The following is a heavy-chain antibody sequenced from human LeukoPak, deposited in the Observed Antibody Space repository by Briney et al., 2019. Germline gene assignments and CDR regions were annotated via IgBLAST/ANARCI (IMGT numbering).Heavy chain of an antibody. CDR1: GFTFSSYA. Sequence: KTGGSLRLSCAASGFTFSSYAMSWIRQHPGKGLEWIGYIYYSGSTYYNPSLKSRVTISVDTSKNQFSLKLSSVTAADTAVYYCARDRRYDSYYFDYWGQGTLVTVSS. V-gene: IGHV4-31*02. D-gene: IGHD5-12*01. J-gene: IGHJ4*02. CDR3: ARDRRYDSYYFDY. CDR2: IYYSGST.